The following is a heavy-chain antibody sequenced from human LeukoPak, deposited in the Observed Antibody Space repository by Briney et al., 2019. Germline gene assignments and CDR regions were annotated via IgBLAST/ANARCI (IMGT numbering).Heavy chain of an antibody. CDR3: ARERVTTRPAYYYYMDV. V-gene: IGHV4-59*11. CDR1: GGSISSHY. J-gene: IGHJ6*03. Sequence: SETLSLTCTVSGGSISSHYWSWIRQPPGKGLEWIGYIYYSESTNYNPSLKSRVTISVDTSKNQFSLKLSSVTAADTAVYYCARERVTTRPAYYYYMDVWGKGTTVTVSS. CDR2: IYYSEST. D-gene: IGHD6-6*01.